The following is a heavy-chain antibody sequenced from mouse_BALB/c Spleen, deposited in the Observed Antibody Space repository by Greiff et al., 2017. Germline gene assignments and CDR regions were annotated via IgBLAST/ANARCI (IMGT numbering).Heavy chain of an antibody. CDR3: ARDRKYFDV. Sequence: EVQRVESGGGLVQPGGSLRLSCATSGFTFTDYYMSWVRQPPGKALEWLGFIRNKANGYTTEYSASVKGRFTISRDNSQSILYLQMNTLRAEDSATYYCARDRKYFDVWGAGTTVTVSS. V-gene: IGHV7-3*02. CDR2: IRNKANGYTT. J-gene: IGHJ1*01. CDR1: GFTFTDYY.